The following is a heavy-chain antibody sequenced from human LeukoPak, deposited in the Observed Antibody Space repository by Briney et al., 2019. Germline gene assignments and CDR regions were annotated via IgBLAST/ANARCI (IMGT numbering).Heavy chain of an antibody. CDR3: ARDQKYYYYMDV. CDR1: GGSISSGDYY. Sequence: SETLSLTCTVSGGSISSGDYYWSWIRQPPGKGVEWIGYIYYSGSTYYNPSLKSRVTISVDTSKNQFSLKLSSVTAADTAVYYCARDQKYYYYMDVWGKGTTVTVSS. J-gene: IGHJ6*03. V-gene: IGHV4-30-4*08. CDR2: IYYSGST.